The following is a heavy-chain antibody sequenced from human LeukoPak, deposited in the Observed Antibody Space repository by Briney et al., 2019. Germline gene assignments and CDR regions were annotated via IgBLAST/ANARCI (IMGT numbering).Heavy chain of an antibody. Sequence: GGSLRLSCAASGFTFSSYAMSWVRQAPGKGLERVSAFSGSGGGTYYADSVKGRFTISRDNSKNTLYLQMNSLRAEDTAVYFCAKSGYNRFDYWGQGTLVTASS. CDR1: GFTFSSYA. CDR2: FSGSGGGT. D-gene: IGHD5-24*01. CDR3: AKSGYNRFDY. J-gene: IGHJ4*02. V-gene: IGHV3-23*01.